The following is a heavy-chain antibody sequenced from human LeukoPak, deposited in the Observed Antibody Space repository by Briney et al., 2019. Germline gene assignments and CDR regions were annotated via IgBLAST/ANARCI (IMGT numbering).Heavy chain of an antibody. V-gene: IGHV3-30*18. D-gene: IGHD5-12*01. CDR1: GFTVSNNY. Sequence: GGSLRLSCAASGFTVSNNYMAWVRQAPGKGLEWVAVISYDGSNKYYADSVKGRFTISRDNSKNTLYLQMNSLRAEDTAVYYCAKGFSVAYFDYWGQGTLVTVSS. J-gene: IGHJ4*02. CDR2: ISYDGSNK. CDR3: AKGFSVAYFDY.